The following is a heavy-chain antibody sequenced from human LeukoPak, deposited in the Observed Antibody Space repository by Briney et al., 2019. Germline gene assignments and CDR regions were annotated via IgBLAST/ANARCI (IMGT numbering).Heavy chain of an antibody. CDR2: INNGVNSA. D-gene: IGHD6-13*01. J-gene: IGHJ4*02. CDR3: AKDRQQLVGEFDY. V-gene: IGHV3-23*01. Sequence: GGSLRLSCAASGFTFSNYAMSWVRQAPGKGLEWVSTINNGVNSAYFADSVKGRLTISRDNPKNTLYLQMNSLRGEDTAVYYCAKDRQQLVGEFDYWGQGTLVTVSS. CDR1: GFTFSNYA.